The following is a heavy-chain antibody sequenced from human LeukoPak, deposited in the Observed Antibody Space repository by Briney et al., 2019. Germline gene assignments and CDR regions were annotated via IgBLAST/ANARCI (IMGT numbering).Heavy chain of an antibody. CDR1: GFTFSSYN. CDR2: ITSSSSTI. D-gene: IGHD6-19*01. V-gene: IGHV3-48*02. Sequence: GGSLRLSCAASGFTFSSYNMNWVRQAPGKGLEWLSYITSSSSTIYYADSVKGRFTISRDNAKNSLYLQMNSLRDEDTAVYYCARSSLYSSGSYPQKLYHYHGMDVWGQGTTVTVSS. CDR3: ARSSLYSSGSYPQKLYHYHGMDV. J-gene: IGHJ6*02.